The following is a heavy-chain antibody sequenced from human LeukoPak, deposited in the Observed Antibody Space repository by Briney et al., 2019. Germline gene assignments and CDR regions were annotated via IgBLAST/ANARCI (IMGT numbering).Heavy chain of an antibody. Sequence: SETLSLTCTASGGSISSYYWSWLRQPPGKGLEGIGYIYTSGSTNYNPSLKSRVTISVDTSKNQFSLKLSSVTAADTAVYYCARGDILTGYSQPAFDIWGQGTMVTVSS. J-gene: IGHJ3*02. CDR3: ARGDILTGYSQPAFDI. D-gene: IGHD3-9*01. CDR2: IYTSGST. CDR1: GGSISSYY. V-gene: IGHV4-4*09.